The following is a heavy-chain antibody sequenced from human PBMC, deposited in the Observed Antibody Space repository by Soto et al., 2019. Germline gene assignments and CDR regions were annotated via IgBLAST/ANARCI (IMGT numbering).Heavy chain of an antibody. V-gene: IGHV4-34*01. Sequence: SETLSLTCAVYGGSFSGYYWSWIRQPPGKGLEWIGEINHSGSTNYNPSLKSRVTISVDTSKNQFSLKLSSVTAADTAVYYCARGLVPPASSLSNHGRHGMDVWGQGTTVTVSS. J-gene: IGHJ6*02. CDR2: INHSGST. CDR3: ARGLVPPASSLSNHGRHGMDV. D-gene: IGHD2-2*01. CDR1: GGSFSGYY.